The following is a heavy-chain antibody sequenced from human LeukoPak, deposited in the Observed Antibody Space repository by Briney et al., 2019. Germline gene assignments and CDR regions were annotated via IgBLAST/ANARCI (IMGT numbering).Heavy chain of an antibody. J-gene: IGHJ4*02. Sequence: SETLSLTCTVSGGSISSSSYYWGWIRQPPGKGLEWIGSIYYSGSTYYIPSLKSRVTISVDTSKNQFSLKLSSVTAADTAVYYCARVGNSYEPIDYWGQGTLVTVSS. CDR2: IYYSGST. V-gene: IGHV4-39*07. CDR3: ARVGNSYEPIDY. D-gene: IGHD5-18*01. CDR1: GGSISSSSYY.